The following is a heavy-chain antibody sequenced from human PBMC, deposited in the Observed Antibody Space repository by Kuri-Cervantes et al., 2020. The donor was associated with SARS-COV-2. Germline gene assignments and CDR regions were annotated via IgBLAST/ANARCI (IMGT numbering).Heavy chain of an antibody. CDR1: GGSISSSSYY. CDR3: ASLSPYEWLRFMDPFYYYYGMDV. V-gene: IGHV4-39*07. Sequence: SETLSLTCTVSGGSISSSSYYWGWIRQPPGKGLEWIGEINHSGSTNYNPSLKSRVTISVDTSKNQFSLKLSSVTAADTAVYYCASLSPYEWLRFMDPFYYYYGMDVWGQGTTVTVSS. D-gene: IGHD5-12*01. CDR2: INHSGST. J-gene: IGHJ6*02.